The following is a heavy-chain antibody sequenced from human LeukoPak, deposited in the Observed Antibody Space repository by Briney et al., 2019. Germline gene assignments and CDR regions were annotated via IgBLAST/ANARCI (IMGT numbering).Heavy chain of an antibody. V-gene: IGHV4-59*12. D-gene: IGHD6-13*01. CDR1: GGSISSYY. CDR3: ARGIADPYSFDS. CDR2: IYYSGST. Sequence: SETLSRTCTVSGGSISSYYWSWIRQPPGKGLEWIGYIYYSGSTNYNPSLKSRVTISVDTSKNQFSLKLSSVTAADTAVYYCARGIADPYSFDSWGQGILVTVSS. J-gene: IGHJ4*02.